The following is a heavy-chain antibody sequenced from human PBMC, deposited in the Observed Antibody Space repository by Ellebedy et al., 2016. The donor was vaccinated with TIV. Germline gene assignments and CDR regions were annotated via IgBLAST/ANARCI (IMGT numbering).Heavy chain of an antibody. V-gene: IGHV5-51*01. CDR2: TYFGDFET. Sequence: PGGSLRLSCKGSGYIAWVRQMAGKGLEWMGITYFGDFETRYSPSFQGQVTISADKSISTAYLQWSSLKASDTAMYYCARHSDIVVVPAAMAYSPLDCWGQGTLVTVSS. CDR1: GY. J-gene: IGHJ4*02. CDR3: ARHSDIVVVPAAMAYSPLDC. D-gene: IGHD2-2*01.